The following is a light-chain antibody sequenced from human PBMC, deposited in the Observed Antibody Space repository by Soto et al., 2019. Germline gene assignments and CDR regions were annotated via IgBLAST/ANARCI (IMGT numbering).Light chain of an antibody. Sequence: EIVLTQSPATLSLSPGERATLSCRASQSVSSYLAWYQQKPGQAPRLLIYDASNRATGIPARFSGSGSGTDFTLTISSPEPEDFAVYYCQQFGSSPRTFGQGTKVEI. V-gene: IGKV3-11*01. J-gene: IGKJ1*01. CDR2: DAS. CDR3: QQFGSSPRT. CDR1: QSVSSY.